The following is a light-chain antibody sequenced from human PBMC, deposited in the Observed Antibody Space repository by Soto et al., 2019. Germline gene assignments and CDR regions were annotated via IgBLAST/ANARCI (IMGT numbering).Light chain of an antibody. V-gene: IGLV2-8*01. CDR1: ASDIGRYNY. CDR3: HPYVGSNNSG. CDR2: EVT. J-gene: IGLJ1*01. Sequence: QSVLTQPPSASGSPGQSVTISCIGTASDIGRYNYVSWYQHHPGKAPKLIIYEVTKRPSGVPDRFSGSKSGNTASLTVSGLQADDEAYYYCHPYVGSNNSGFGTGPKVTV.